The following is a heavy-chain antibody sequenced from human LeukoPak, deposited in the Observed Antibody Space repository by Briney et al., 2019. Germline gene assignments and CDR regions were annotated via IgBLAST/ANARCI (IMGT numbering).Heavy chain of an antibody. D-gene: IGHD2-2*03. J-gene: IGHJ4*02. V-gene: IGHV3-23*01. CDR1: GFTFSNYV. Sequence: GGSLRLSCAASGFTFSNYVMSWVRQAPGKGLEWVSGIIDSGGTTYYADSVKGRFTISRDNSKNTLYLQMNSLRAEDTAVYYCARARGYCSTASCAYYFDYWGQGTLVTVSS. CDR2: IIDSGGTT. CDR3: ARARGYCSTASCAYYFDY.